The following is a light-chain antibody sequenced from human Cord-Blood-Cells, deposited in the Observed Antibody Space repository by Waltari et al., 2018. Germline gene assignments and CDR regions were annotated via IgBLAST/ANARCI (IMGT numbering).Light chain of an antibody. CDR2: DAS. CDR3: QQRSNWPYS. CDR1: QSVSSY. V-gene: IGKV3-11*01. J-gene: IGKJ2*03. Sequence: ELVLTQSPATLSLSPGERATLPCRASQSVSSYLAWYQQNPGQAPRLLIYDASNRATGIPARFSGSGSGTDFTLTISSLEPEDFAVYYCQQRSNWPYSFGQGTKLEIK.